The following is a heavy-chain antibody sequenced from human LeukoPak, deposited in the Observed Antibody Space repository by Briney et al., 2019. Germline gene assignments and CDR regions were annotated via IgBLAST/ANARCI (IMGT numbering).Heavy chain of an antibody. D-gene: IGHD3-22*01. J-gene: IGHJ4*02. CDR1: GLTFNNYA. CDR3: AKDFYYYDSSGYPDFDY. V-gene: IGHV3-23*01. Sequence: GGSLRLSCAVSGLTFNNYAMTWVRQAPGKGLEWVSSISGSGGRTNYADSVKGRFTISRDNSKNTLYLQMNSLRAEDTAVYYCAKDFYYYDSSGYPDFDYGGQGTLVTVSS. CDR2: ISGSGGRT.